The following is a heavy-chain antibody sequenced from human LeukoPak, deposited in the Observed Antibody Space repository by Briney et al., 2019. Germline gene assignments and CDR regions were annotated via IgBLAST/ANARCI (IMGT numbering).Heavy chain of an antibody. V-gene: IGHV3-74*01. D-gene: IGHD2-2*01. Sequence: GGSLRLSCAASGFTFSSYWMHWVRQAPGEGLVWVSRINSDGSSTSYADSVKGRFTISRDNAKNTLYLQMNSLRAEDTAVYYCARDQEYCSSTSCYWAYYYYYMDVWGKGTTATISS. CDR3: ARDQEYCSSTSCYWAYYYYYMDV. CDR1: GFTFSSYW. J-gene: IGHJ6*03. CDR2: INSDGSST.